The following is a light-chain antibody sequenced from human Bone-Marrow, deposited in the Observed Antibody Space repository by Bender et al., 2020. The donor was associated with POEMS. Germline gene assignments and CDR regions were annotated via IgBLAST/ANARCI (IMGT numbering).Light chain of an antibody. V-gene: IGLV2-14*01. Sequence: QSALTQPASVSGSPGQSIAISCTGTTSDVGGYNYVSWYQQHPGKAPKVIIYDVTNRPSGVSSRFSGSKSDNTASLTISGLQADDEADYYCSSYTNTSPLYVFGTGTKVTVL. CDR1: TSDVGGYNY. J-gene: IGLJ1*01. CDR2: DVT. CDR3: SSYTNTSPLYV.